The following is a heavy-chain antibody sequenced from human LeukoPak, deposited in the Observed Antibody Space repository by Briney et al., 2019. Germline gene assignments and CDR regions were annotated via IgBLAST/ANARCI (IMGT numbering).Heavy chain of an antibody. CDR3: TTGLIAAAGTDENDY. Sequence: PGGSLRLSCAASGFTFSNAWMSWVRQAPGKGLEWVGRIKSKTDGGTTDYAAPVKGRFTISRDDSKNTLYLQMNSLKTEDTAVYYCTTGLIAAAGTDENDYWGQGTLVTVSS. CDR1: GFTFSNAW. CDR2: IKSKTDGGTT. V-gene: IGHV3-15*01. D-gene: IGHD6-13*01. J-gene: IGHJ4*02.